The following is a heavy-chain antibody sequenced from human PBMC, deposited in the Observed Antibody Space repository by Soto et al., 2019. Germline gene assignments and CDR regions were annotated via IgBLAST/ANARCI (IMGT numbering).Heavy chain of an antibody. J-gene: IGHJ6*02. Sequence: PSETLSLTCAVYGGSFSGYYWSWIRQPPGKGLEWIGEINHSGSTNYNPSLKSRVTISVDTSKNQFSLKLSSVTAADTAVYYCARGRGRVVPVAIVSSGTNWNYYYYGMDVWGQGTTVTVSS. CDR1: GGSFSGYY. CDR2: INHSGST. CDR3: ARGRGRVVPVAIVSSGTNWNYYYYGMDV. D-gene: IGHD2-2*02. V-gene: IGHV4-34*01.